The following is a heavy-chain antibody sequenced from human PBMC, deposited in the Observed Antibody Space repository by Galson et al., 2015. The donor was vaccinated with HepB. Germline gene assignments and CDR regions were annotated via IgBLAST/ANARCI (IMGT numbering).Heavy chain of an antibody. CDR2: LTGSSDIT. CDR1: GFTFSRNA. V-gene: IGHV3-23*01. D-gene: IGHD1-1*01. Sequence: SLRLSCAASGFTFSRNAMSWVRQAPGKGLEWVSSLTGSSDITNIADSAKGRFSISRDNSKNTLYLQMNSLRVEDTAFYYCARTTWRDKNWQIFDSWGQGTLVTVSS. J-gene: IGHJ4*02. CDR3: ARTTWRDKNWQIFDS.